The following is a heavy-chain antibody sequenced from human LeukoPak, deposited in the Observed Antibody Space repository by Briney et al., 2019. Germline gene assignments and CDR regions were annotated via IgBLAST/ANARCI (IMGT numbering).Heavy chain of an antibody. Sequence: ASVKVSCKASGGTFSSYAISWVRQAPGQGLEWMGGIIPIFGTANYAQKFQGRVTITADESTSTAYMELSSLRSEDTAVYYCAREIYCTNGVCSPSDAFDIWGQGTMVTVSS. V-gene: IGHV1-69*13. D-gene: IGHD2-8*01. J-gene: IGHJ3*02. CDR3: AREIYCTNGVCSPSDAFDI. CDR2: IIPIFGTA. CDR1: GGTFSSYA.